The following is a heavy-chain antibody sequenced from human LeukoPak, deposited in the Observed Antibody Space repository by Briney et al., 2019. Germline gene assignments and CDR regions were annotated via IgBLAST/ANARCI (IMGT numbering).Heavy chain of an antibody. Sequence: PGGSLRLSCAASGFTFSSYWMHWVRQAPGKGLVWVSRINSDGSSTSYADSVKGRFTISRDNAKNTPYLQMNSLITEDTAVHYCARVTMVRGVFGWFDPWGQGTLVTVSS. CDR1: GFTFSSYW. CDR3: ARVTMVRGVFGWFDP. CDR2: INSDGSST. V-gene: IGHV3-74*01. D-gene: IGHD3-10*01. J-gene: IGHJ5*02.